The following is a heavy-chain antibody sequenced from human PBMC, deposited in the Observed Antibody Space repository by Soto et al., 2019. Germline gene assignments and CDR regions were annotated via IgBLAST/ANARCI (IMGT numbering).Heavy chain of an antibody. D-gene: IGHD3-3*02. CDR1: SYTFTSYG. J-gene: IGHJ4*02. CDR3: ARDYTFPDY. CDR2: SSTSNGDT. V-gene: IGHV1-18*01. Sequence: QVQLVQCGAEVKKPGASVKVSCKTSSYTFTSYGITWVRQAPGQGLEWMGWSSTSNGDTNYVQKFQGRVTMTTDTSTGTGYMELRSLTSDDTAVYYCARDYTFPDYWGQGTLVTVSS.